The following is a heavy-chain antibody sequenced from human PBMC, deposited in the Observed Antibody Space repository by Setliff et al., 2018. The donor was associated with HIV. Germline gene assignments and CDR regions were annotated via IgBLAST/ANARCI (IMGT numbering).Heavy chain of an antibody. Sequence: SETLSLTCGVSGYSISSGYYWGWIRQPPGKGLEWIGYIYYSGTTKYNPSLKSRVTISVDTSKNQFSLKLSSVTAADTAVYYCASEAWTSYRSSSGYYYYYMDVWGKGTTVTVSS. CDR2: IYYSGTT. V-gene: IGHV4-38-2*01. D-gene: IGHD6-6*01. J-gene: IGHJ6*03. CDR1: GYSISSGYY. CDR3: ASEAWTSYRSSSGYYYYYMDV.